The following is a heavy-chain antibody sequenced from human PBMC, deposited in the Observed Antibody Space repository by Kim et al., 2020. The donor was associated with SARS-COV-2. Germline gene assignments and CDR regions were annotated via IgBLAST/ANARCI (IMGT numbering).Heavy chain of an antibody. J-gene: IGHJ2*01. D-gene: IGHD2-15*01. V-gene: IGHV3-30*04. CDR2: ISYDGSNK. Sequence: GGSLRLSCAASGFTFSSYAMHWVRQAPGKGLEWVAVISYDGSNKYYADSVKGRFTISRDNSKNTLYLQMNSLRAEDTAVYYCARDGGGGNRSFDLWGRGTLVTVSS. CDR1: GFTFSSYA. CDR3: ARDGGGGNRSFDL.